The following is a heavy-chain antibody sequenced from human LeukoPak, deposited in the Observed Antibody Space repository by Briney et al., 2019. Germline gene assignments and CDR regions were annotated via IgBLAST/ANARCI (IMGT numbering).Heavy chain of an antibody. CDR3: ARESQGLSSGWLYYYYMDV. CDR1: GGSFSGYY. J-gene: IGHJ6*03. V-gene: IGHV4-34*01. Sequence: SETLSLTCAVYGGSFSGYYWSWIRQPPGKGLEWIGEINHSGSTNYNPSLKSRVTISVDTSKNQFSLKLSSVTAADTAVYYCARESQGLSSGWLYYYYMDVWGKGTTVTISS. D-gene: IGHD6-19*01. CDR2: INHSGST.